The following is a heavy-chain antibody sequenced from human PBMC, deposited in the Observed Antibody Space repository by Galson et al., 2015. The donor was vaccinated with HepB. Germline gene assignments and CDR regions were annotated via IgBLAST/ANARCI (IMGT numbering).Heavy chain of an antibody. D-gene: IGHD3-22*01. CDR1: GGSISSGGYS. V-gene: IGHV4-30-2*01. Sequence: TLSLTCAVSGGSISSGGYSWSWIRQPPGKGLEWIGYIYHSGSTYYNPSLKSRVTISVDRSKNQFSLKLSSVTAADTAVYYCARSGRDYYDSSGYSYYYYGMDVWGQGTTVTVSS. J-gene: IGHJ6*02. CDR2: IYHSGST. CDR3: ARSGRDYYDSSGYSYYYYGMDV.